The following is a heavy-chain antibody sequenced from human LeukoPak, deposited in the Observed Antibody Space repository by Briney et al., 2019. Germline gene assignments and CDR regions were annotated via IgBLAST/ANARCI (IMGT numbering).Heavy chain of an antibody. V-gene: IGHV3-30*02. CDR2: IRYDGSNK. J-gene: IGHJ6*03. CDR3: ASGIVVVPGNPYYYFYYFMDV. D-gene: IGHD2-2*01. CDR1: GFTFSSYG. Sequence: GGSLRLSCAASGFTFSSYGMHWVRQAPGKGLEWVAFIRYDGSNKYYADSVKGRFTISRDNSKNTLYLQMNSLRAEDTAVYYCASGIVVVPGNPYYYFYYFMDVWGKGTTVTVSS.